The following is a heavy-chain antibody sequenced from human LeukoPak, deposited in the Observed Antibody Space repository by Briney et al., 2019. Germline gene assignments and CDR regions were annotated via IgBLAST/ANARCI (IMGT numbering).Heavy chain of an antibody. D-gene: IGHD4-17*01. CDR1: GFTFSSYG. V-gene: IGHV3-30*18. Sequence: GGSLRLSCASSGFTFSSYGMHWVRQAPGKGLEWVAVISYDGSNKYYADSVKGRFTVSRDNSKNTLYLQMSSLRAEDTAVYYCAKENYGDSTGGRFQHWGQGTLVTVSS. J-gene: IGHJ1*01. CDR3: AKENYGDSTGGRFQH. CDR2: ISYDGSNK.